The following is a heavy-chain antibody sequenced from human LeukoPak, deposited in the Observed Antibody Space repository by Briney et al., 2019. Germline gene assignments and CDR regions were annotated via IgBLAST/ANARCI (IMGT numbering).Heavy chain of an antibody. CDR2: IFPSGGEI. Sequence: GGSLRLSCAASGFTFSSYAMHWVRQAPGKGLEWVSSIFPSGGEIHYADSVRGRFTISRDNSKSTLSLQMNSLRAEDTAIYYCATYRQVLLPFESWGQGTLVTVSS. V-gene: IGHV3-23*01. J-gene: IGHJ4*02. CDR1: GFTFSSYA. CDR3: ATYRQVLLPFES. D-gene: IGHD2-8*02.